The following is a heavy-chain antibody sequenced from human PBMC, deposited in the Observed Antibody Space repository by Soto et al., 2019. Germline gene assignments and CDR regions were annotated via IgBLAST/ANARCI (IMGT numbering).Heavy chain of an antibody. V-gene: IGHV1-69*13. CDR2: IIPIFGTA. Sequence: SVKVSCKASGGTFSSYAISWVRQAPGQGLEWMGGIIPIFGTANYAQKFQGRVTITADESTSIAYMELSSLRSEDTAVYYCARAHSAYDPFDFWGQGTLVTLSS. D-gene: IGHD5-12*01. J-gene: IGHJ4*02. CDR1: GGTFSSYA. CDR3: ARAHSAYDPFDF.